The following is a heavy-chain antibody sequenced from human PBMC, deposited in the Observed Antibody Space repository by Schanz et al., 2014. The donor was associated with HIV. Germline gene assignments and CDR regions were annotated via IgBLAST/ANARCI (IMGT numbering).Heavy chain of an antibody. CDR2: IYYGGST. Sequence: QVQLQESGPGLVKPSQTLSLTCSVSGGSIKSGGYYWSWIRQPPGKGLEWIGYIYYGGSTYYNPSLKSRLIMSVDTSQNQFSLKLCSVTAADTAVYFCVGHQDYKWFDPWGQGTLVIVSS. CDR1: GGSIKSGGYY. J-gene: IGHJ5*02. V-gene: IGHV4-31*03. D-gene: IGHD2-15*01. CDR3: VGHQDYKWFDP.